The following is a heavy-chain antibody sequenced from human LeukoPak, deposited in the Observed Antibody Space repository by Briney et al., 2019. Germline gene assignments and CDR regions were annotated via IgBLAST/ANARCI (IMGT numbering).Heavy chain of an antibody. CDR3: ARGKEQQLDYYYYYYMDV. D-gene: IGHD6-13*01. J-gene: IGHJ6*03. CDR1: GFTFDDYG. CDR2: INWNGGST. V-gene: IGHV3-20*04. Sequence: GGYLRLSCAASGFTFDDYGMSWVRQAPGKGLEWVSGINWNGGSTGYADSVKGRFTISRDNAKNSLYLQMNSLRAEDTALYYCARGKEQQLDYYYYYYMDVWGKGTTVTVSS.